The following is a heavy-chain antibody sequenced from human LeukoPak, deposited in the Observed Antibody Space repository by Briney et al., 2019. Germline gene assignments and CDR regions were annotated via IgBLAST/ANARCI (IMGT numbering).Heavy chain of an antibody. J-gene: IGHJ4*02. CDR2: ISGSGTST. V-gene: IGHV3-23*01. CDR3: AKDWLDE. Sequence: GGSLRLSCAASGFTFSSYAMSWVRQAPGKGLEWVSTISGSGTSTYYADSVKGRFTISRDISKSTLYLQMDSLRADDTAVYYCAKDWLDEWGQGTLVTVSS. D-gene: IGHD2-2*03. CDR1: GFTFSSYA.